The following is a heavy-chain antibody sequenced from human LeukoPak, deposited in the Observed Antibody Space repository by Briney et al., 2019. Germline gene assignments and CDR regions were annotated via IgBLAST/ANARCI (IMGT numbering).Heavy chain of an antibody. CDR2: IYYSGST. CDR1: GGSISSSSYY. V-gene: IGHV4-61*05. Sequence: PSETLSLTCTVSGGSISSSSYYWSWIRQPPGKGLEWIGYIYYSGSTNYNPSLKSRVTISVDTSKNQFSLKLSSVTAADTAVYYCARHNGIEQWLNWGQGTLVTVSS. D-gene: IGHD6-19*01. CDR3: ARHNGIEQWLN. J-gene: IGHJ4*02.